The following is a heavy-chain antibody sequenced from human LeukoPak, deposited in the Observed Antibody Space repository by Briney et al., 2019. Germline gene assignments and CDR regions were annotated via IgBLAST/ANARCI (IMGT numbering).Heavy chain of an antibody. CDR2: INHSGST. Sequence: SETLSLTCAVYGGSFSGYYWSWIRQPPGKGLEWIGEINHSGSTNYNPSLKSRVTISVDTSKNQFSLKLSSVTAADTAVYYCARGDDSSSYSHPYYFDYWGQGTLVTVSS. CDR3: ARGDDSSSYSHPYYFDY. J-gene: IGHJ4*02. V-gene: IGHV4-34*01. D-gene: IGHD3-22*01. CDR1: GGSFSGYY.